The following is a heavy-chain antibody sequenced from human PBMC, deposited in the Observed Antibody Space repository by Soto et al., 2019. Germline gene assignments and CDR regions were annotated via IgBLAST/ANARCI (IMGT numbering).Heavy chain of an antibody. CDR3: ARLKRSGRPRRKYYFDY. Sequence: ASETLSLTCTVSGGSIGTYYWSWIRQPPGKELEFIGDVYFDGTSNYSPSLRSRVTMSVDMPKNQFSLRLTSVIAADTAVHYCARLKRSGRPRRKYYFDYWGHGTRVTVSS. D-gene: IGHD6-25*01. CDR1: GGSIGTYY. CDR2: VYFDGTS. V-gene: IGHV4-59*01. J-gene: IGHJ4*01.